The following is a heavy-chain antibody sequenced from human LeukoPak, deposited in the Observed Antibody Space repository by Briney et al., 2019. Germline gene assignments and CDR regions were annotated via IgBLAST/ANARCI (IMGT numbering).Heavy chain of an antibody. CDR2: ISGSGGST. J-gene: IGHJ6*03. D-gene: IGHD3-16*02. CDR1: GFTFSSYA. Sequence: GGSLRLSGAASGFTFSSYAMSWVRQAPGKGLEWVSAISGSGGSTYYADSVKGRFTISRDNSNNTLYLQMNSLRAEDTAVYYCAKDRYRVDLNYYYMDVWGKGTTVAVSS. CDR3: AKDRYRVDLNYYYMDV. V-gene: IGHV3-23*01.